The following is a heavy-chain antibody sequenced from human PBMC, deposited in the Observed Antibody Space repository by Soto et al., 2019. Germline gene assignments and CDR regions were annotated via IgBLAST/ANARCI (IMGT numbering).Heavy chain of an antibody. CDR1: GFTFSSYG. J-gene: IGHJ4*02. V-gene: IGHV3-30*18. D-gene: IGHD3-3*02. CDR3: AKVSRAEVDY. CDR2: ISYDGSNK. Sequence: QVQLVESGGGVVQPGRSLRLSCAASGFTFSSYGMHWVRQAPGKGLEWVAVISYDGSNKYYADSVKGRFTISRDNSKNTLYLQMNSLRAEDTAVYYCAKVSRAEVDYWGQGTLVTVSS.